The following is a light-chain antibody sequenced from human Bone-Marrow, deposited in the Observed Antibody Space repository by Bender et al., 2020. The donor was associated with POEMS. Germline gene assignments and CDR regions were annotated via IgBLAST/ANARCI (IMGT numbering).Light chain of an antibody. V-gene: IGLV1-44*01. J-gene: IGLJ3*02. CDR3: AAWEDSLNVWV. CDR2: INN. CDR1: SSNIGTNP. Sequence: QSVLTQPPSASGTPGQRVTISCSGSSSNIGTNPVNWYQQLPGTAPKLLIYINNQRPSGVPDRFSGSKSGTSASLAISGLRSEDEADYYCAAWEDSLNVWVFGGGTKLTVL.